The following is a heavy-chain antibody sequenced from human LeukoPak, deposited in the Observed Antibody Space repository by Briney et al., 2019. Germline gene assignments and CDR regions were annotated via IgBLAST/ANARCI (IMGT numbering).Heavy chain of an antibody. CDR2: ISGSGGST. CDR3: ATFGVVTPYGMDV. Sequence: GGSLRLSCAASGSTFSSYAMSWVRQAPGKGLEWVSAISGSGGSTYYADSVKGRFTISRDNSKNTLYLQMNSLRAEDTAVYYCATFGVVTPYGMDVWGQGTTVTVSS. J-gene: IGHJ6*02. D-gene: IGHD3-3*01. CDR1: GSTFSSYA. V-gene: IGHV3-23*01.